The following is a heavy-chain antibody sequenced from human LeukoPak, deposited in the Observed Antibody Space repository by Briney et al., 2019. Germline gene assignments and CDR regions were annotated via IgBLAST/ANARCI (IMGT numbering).Heavy chain of an antibody. Sequence: GGSLRLSCAASGFTFSSSAMSWVRQAPGKGLEWVSAISGSGGSTYYADSVKGRFIISRDNSKNTLYLQMNSLRAEDTAVYYCAKFALRYCSGGSCHPFDYWGQGTLVTVSS. V-gene: IGHV3-23*01. CDR1: GFTFSSSA. CDR3: AKFALRYCSGGSCHPFDY. CDR2: ISGSGGST. J-gene: IGHJ4*02. D-gene: IGHD2-15*01.